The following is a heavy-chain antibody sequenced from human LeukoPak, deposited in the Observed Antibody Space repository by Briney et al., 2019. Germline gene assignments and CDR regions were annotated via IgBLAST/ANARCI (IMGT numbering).Heavy chain of an antibody. J-gene: IGHJ1*01. CDR2: INHSGST. Sequence: PSETLSLTCAAYGGSFSGYYWSWIRQPPGKGLEWIGEINHSGSTNYNPSLKSRVTISVDTSKNQFSLKLSSVTAADTAVYYCARLTGNEARIRSGWDLEYFQHWGQGTLVTVSS. V-gene: IGHV4-34*01. CDR3: ARLTGNEARIRSGWDLEYFQH. CDR1: GGSFSGYY. D-gene: IGHD6-19*01.